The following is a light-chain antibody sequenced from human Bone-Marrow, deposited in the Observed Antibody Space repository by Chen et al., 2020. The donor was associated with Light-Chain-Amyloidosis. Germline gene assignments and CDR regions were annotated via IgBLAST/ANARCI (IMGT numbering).Light chain of an antibody. J-gene: IGLJ2*01. Sequence: QSALTQPASVSGSTGQSITISCTGTSSDVGGYNYVSWYQQTPGKAPKLMLYDVSNRPSGVSNRFSGSKAGNTASMTISWLQAEDEADYYCSSYTSSSTLVFGGGTKLTVL. CDR2: DVS. V-gene: IGLV2-14*03. CDR1: SSDVGGYNY. CDR3: SSYTSSSTLV.